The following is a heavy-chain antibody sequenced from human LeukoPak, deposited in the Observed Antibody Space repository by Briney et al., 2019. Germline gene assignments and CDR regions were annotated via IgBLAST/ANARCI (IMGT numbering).Heavy chain of an antibody. CDR1: GFTFSSYG. V-gene: IGHV3-33*01. CDR2: IWYDGSNK. J-gene: IGHJ4*02. D-gene: IGHD6-19*01. CDR3: AREGSSDCHFDY. Sequence: GGSLRLTCAASGFTFSSYGMHWVRQAPGKGLEWVAIIWYDGSNKYYADSVKGRFTISRDNSKNTLYLQMNSLRAEDTAVYFCAREGSSDCHFDYWGSGNPGSVSS.